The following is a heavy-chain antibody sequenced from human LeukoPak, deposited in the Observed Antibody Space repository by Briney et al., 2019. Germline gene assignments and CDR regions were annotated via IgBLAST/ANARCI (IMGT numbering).Heavy chain of an antibody. V-gene: IGHV3-23*01. D-gene: IGHD6-19*01. CDR1: GFAFSSYG. Sequence: PGGSLRLSCAASGFAFSSYGMSWVRQAPGKGLEWVSAITTSGGTTYYADSVKGQFTISRHNPKNTLYLQMNSLRAEDTALYYCATHDYSSARYFDYWGQGTLVTVSS. CDR3: ATHDYSSARYFDY. CDR2: ITTSGGTT. J-gene: IGHJ4*02.